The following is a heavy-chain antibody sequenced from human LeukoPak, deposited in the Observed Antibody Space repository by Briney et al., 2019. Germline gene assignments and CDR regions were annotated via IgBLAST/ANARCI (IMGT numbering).Heavy chain of an antibody. CDR3: ARGIAAGDGMDV. Sequence: GEPWNISCMGSGYSFTSYWIGWVRQMPGQGMEWMGIIYPGDFDTRYSTSFQGQVTTSADNSITTAYLPWSGLDTSDSAMEYCARGIAAGDGMDVWGKGTTVTVSS. CDR1: GYSFTSYW. CDR2: IYPGDFDT. V-gene: IGHV5-51*01. D-gene: IGHD6-25*01. J-gene: IGHJ6*04.